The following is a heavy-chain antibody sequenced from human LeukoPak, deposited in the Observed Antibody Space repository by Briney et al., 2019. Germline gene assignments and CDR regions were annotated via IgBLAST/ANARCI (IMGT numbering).Heavy chain of an antibody. Sequence: GSLRLSCAASGFTFSSYWMSWVRQAPGKGLEWIGSIYYSGSTYYNPSLKSRVTISVDTSKNQFSLKLSSVTAADTAVYYCARYSSSSPYFDYWGQGTLVTVSS. J-gene: IGHJ4*02. D-gene: IGHD6-6*01. CDR3: ARYSSSSPYFDY. CDR1: GFTFSSYW. V-gene: IGHV4-39*01. CDR2: IYYSGST.